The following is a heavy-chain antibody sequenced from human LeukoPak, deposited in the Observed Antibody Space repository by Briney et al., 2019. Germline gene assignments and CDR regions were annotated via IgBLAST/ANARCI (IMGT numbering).Heavy chain of an antibody. Sequence: ASVKVSCKASGYTFTSYDINWVRQATAQGLEWMGFMNPNSGNTGYAHKFQGRVTITRNTSISTAYMELSSLRSEDTAVYYCARTGQWALGDYGSYYMDVWGKGTTVTVSS. J-gene: IGHJ6*03. CDR3: ARTGQWALGDYGSYYMDV. CDR1: GYTFTSYD. CDR2: MNPNSGNT. D-gene: IGHD4-17*01. V-gene: IGHV1-8*03.